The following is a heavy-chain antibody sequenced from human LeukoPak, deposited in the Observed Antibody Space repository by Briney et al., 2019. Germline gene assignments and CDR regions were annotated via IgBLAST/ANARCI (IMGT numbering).Heavy chain of an antibody. CDR3: ACLEGDY. D-gene: IGHD3-16*01. Sequence: KPSETLSLTCNVSGGSISSYYWSWIRQPPGKGLEWIGYIHYSGSTNYNPSLKSRVTTSVDTSKNQFSLKLSSVTAADTAVYSCACLEGDYWGQGTLVTVSS. CDR2: IHYSGST. V-gene: IGHV4-59*08. J-gene: IGHJ4*02. CDR1: GGSISSYY.